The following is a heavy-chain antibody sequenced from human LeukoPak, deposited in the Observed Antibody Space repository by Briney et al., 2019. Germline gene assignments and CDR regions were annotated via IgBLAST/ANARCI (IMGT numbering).Heavy chain of an antibody. CDR3: ARFTGPSITIFGVASDY. Sequence: SETLSLTCAVYGGSFSGYYWSWIRQPPGKGLEWIREINHSGSTNYNPSLKSRVTISVDTSKNQFSLKLSSVTAADTAVYYCARFTGPSITIFGVASDYWGQGTLVTVSS. J-gene: IGHJ4*02. CDR2: INHSGST. D-gene: IGHD3-3*01. V-gene: IGHV4-34*01. CDR1: GGSFSGYY.